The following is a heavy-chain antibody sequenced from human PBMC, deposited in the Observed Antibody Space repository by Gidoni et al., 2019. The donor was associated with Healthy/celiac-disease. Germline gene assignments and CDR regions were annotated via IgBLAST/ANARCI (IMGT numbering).Heavy chain of an antibody. D-gene: IGHD2-2*01. J-gene: IGHJ4*02. CDR2: ISSSSSTI. CDR1: GFTFSSYS. CDR3: ASMPRGVVVPAAGWGDY. V-gene: IGHV3-48*02. Sequence: EVQLVESGGGLVQPGGSLRLSCAASGFTFSSYSMNWVRQAPGKGLEWVSYISSSSSTIYYADSVKGRFTISRDNAKNSLYLQMNSLRDEDTAVYYCASMPRGVVVPAAGWGDYWGQGTLVTVSS.